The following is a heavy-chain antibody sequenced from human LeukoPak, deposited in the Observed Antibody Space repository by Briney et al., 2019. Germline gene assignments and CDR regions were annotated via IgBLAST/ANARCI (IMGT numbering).Heavy chain of an antibody. J-gene: IGHJ4*02. CDR2: IYYSGST. D-gene: IGHD3-3*01. V-gene: IGHV4-61*01. Sequence: PSETLSLTCSVSGGSISSRTYYWSWIRQPPGKGLEWIGYIYYSGSTNYNPSLKSRVTISVDTSKNQFSLKLSSVTAADTAVYYCARGAGNSKNKYYDFWSGYYEKEAYYFDYWGQGTLVTVSS. CDR3: ARGAGNSKNKYYDFWSGYYEKEAYYFDY. CDR1: GGSISSRTYY.